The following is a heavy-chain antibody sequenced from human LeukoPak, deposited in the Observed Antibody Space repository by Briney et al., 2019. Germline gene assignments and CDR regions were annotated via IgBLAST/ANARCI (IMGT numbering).Heavy chain of an antibody. V-gene: IGHV3-33*01. CDR1: GFTFSNYG. CDR2: IWYDGSYQ. D-gene: IGHD3-10*01. CDR3: ARDLGDYASGKSHFDY. J-gene: IGHJ4*02. Sequence: GGSLRLSCAASGFTFSNYGMRCVRQAPGKGLEWVALIWYDGSYQYYADSVKGRFTISRDNSKNTLYLQMNSLRAEDTAVYYCARDLGDYASGKSHFDYWGQGTLVTVSS.